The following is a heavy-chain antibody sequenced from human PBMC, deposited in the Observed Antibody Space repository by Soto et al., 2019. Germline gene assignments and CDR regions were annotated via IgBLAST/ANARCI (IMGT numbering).Heavy chain of an antibody. CDR3: AKLSQYSSSSYFNS. Sequence: EVQLLESGGGLVQPGGSLRLSCAASGFTFNSYAMSWVRQAPGKGLEWVSSVSGLGATTHHADSVQGRFTISRDNSRNTLYLQMNSLRAEDTALYYCAKLSQYSSSSYFNSWGQGTLVTVSS. CDR1: GFTFNSYA. CDR2: VSGLGATT. D-gene: IGHD6-6*01. V-gene: IGHV3-23*01. J-gene: IGHJ4*02.